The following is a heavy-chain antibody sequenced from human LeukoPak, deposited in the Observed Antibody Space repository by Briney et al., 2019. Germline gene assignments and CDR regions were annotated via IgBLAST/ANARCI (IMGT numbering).Heavy chain of an antibody. Sequence: GGSLRLSCAASGFTFSSYGMHWVRQAPGKGLEWVAFIRYDGSNKYYADSVKGRFTISRDNSKNTLYLQMNSLRAEDTAVYYCAKDPHYGDYEGNWFDPWGQGTLVTVSS. J-gene: IGHJ5*02. V-gene: IGHV3-30*02. CDR1: GFTFSSYG. CDR3: AKDPHYGDYEGNWFDP. D-gene: IGHD4-17*01. CDR2: IRYDGSNK.